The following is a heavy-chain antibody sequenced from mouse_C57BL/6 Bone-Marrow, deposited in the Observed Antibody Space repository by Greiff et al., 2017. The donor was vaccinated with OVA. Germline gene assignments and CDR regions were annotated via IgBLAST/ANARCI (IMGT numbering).Heavy chain of an antibody. Sequence: QVQLKESGAELARPGASVKLSCKASGYTFTSYGISWVKQRTGQGLEWIGEIYPRSGNTYYNEKFKGKATLTADKSSSTAYMELRSLTSEDSAVYFCASRLLPFDYWGQGTTLTVSS. J-gene: IGHJ2*01. D-gene: IGHD2-10*01. CDR1: GYTFTSYG. CDR3: ASRLLPFDY. CDR2: IYPRSGNT. V-gene: IGHV1-81*01.